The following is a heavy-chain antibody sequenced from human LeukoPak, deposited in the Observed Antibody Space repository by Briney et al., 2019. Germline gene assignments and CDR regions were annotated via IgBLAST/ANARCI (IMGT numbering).Heavy chain of an antibody. Sequence: ASVKVSCKASGYTFTSYAMHWVRQAPGQRLEWMGWINAGNGNTKYSQKFQGRVTITMDTSASTAYMELSSLRSEDTAVYYCAREGIITMIVPDYWGQGTLVTVSS. J-gene: IGHJ4*02. CDR3: AREGIITMIVPDY. D-gene: IGHD3-22*01. CDR2: INAGNGNT. CDR1: GYTFTSYA. V-gene: IGHV1-3*01.